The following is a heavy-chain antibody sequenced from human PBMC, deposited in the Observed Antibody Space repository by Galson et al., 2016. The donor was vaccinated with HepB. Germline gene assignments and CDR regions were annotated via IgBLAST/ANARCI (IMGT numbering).Heavy chain of an antibody. D-gene: IGHD2-15*01. CDR1: GGAINSGGYY. CDR3: ARQVGSWRIDY. CDR2: ISYSGST. J-gene: IGHJ4*02. Sequence: TLSLTCTVSGGAINSGGYYWSWIRHHPGKGLEWIGYISYSGSTYYNPSLKSRLTISVDTSKNQFSLRLSSVTAADTAEYYCARQVGSWRIDYWGQGTLVAVAS. V-gene: IGHV4-31*03.